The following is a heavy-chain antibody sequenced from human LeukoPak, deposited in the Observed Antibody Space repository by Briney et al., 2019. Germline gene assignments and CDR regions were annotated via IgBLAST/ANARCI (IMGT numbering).Heavy chain of an antibody. CDR3: AIPREGLRNLRAFDY. V-gene: IGHV6-1*01. CDR2: TYYRAKWYN. Sequence: SQTLSLTCAISGDSVSSNSAAWNWIRQSPSRGLEWLGRTYYRAKWYNDYAGSVKSRITINPDTSKNQFSLQLSSVTAAHTAVYYCAIPREGLRNLRAFDYWGQGPLVTVSS. J-gene: IGHJ4*02. CDR1: GDSVSSNSAA. D-gene: IGHD5-12*01.